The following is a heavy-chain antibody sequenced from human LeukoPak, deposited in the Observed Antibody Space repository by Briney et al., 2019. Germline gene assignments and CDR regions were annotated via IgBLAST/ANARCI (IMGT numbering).Heavy chain of an antibody. J-gene: IGHJ4*02. CDR2: IWSDGSHK. CDR3: TSEEDGDYYFDY. Sequence: PGRSLRLSCAASGFIFSNYGIHWVRQAPGKGLEWVALIWSDGSHKYYTDSVKGRFTISRDNSKNTVYLQMNSLRAEDTAVYYCTSEEDGDYYFDYWGQGTLVTVST. CDR1: GFIFSNYG. D-gene: IGHD4-17*01. V-gene: IGHV3-33*01.